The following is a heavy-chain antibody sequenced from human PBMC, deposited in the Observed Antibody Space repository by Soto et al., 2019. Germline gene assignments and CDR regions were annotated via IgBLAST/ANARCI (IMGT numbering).Heavy chain of an antibody. Sequence: GESLKISCEGSGYSFTSYWIVWVRQMPGKGLEGMGIIHPEDSEHTYSPSFQGQVTISADKSISTAYLQWSSLKASDTAMYYCARHPGGTSLAPLSHPYGMDVWGQGTTVTVSS. CDR2: IHPEDSEH. CDR1: GYSFTSYW. CDR3: ARHPGGTSLAPLSHPYGMDV. D-gene: IGHD6-6*01. J-gene: IGHJ6*02. V-gene: IGHV5-51*01.